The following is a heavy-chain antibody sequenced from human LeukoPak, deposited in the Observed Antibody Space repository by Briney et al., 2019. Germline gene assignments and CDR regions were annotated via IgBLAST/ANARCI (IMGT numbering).Heavy chain of an antibody. CDR1: GGSISSHY. D-gene: IGHD2-2*01. Sequence: SETLSLTCTVSGGSISSHYWRWIGQPPGKGVEGIGYIYYSGSINYNPSLKSRVTISVDTSKNQFSLKLSSVTAADTAVYYCASGARVVPAARPLYYYYMDVWGKGTTVTVSS. CDR3: ASGARVVPAARPLYYYYMDV. V-gene: IGHV4-59*11. J-gene: IGHJ6*03. CDR2: IYYSGSI.